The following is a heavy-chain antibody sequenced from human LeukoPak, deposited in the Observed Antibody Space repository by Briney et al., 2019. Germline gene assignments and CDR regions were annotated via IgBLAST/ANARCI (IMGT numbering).Heavy chain of an antibody. Sequence: ASVKVSCKASGGTFSSYAIDWVRQAPGQGLEWMGGIIPIFGTTNYAQKFQGRVTITAVESMRTAYMELSSLRSEDTAVYYCASDVDSSGYSAYFDYWGQGTLVTVSS. CDR1: GGTFSSYA. D-gene: IGHD3-22*01. V-gene: IGHV1-69*13. CDR3: ASDVDSSGYSAYFDY. CDR2: IIPIFGTT. J-gene: IGHJ4*02.